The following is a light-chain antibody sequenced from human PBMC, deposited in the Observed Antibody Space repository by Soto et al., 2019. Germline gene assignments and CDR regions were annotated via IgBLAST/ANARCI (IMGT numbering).Light chain of an antibody. CDR2: EVT. CDR1: NSDVGGYNY. CDR3: TSWTTNNIPYV. Sequence: QSVLTQPASVSGSPGQSITISCTGTNSDVGGYNYVSWYQQHPGKAPKLLIYEVTNRPSGVSDRFSGSKSGSTASLTISGLQADDEAHYYCTSWTTNNIPYVFGTGTKLTVL. V-gene: IGLV2-14*03. J-gene: IGLJ1*01.